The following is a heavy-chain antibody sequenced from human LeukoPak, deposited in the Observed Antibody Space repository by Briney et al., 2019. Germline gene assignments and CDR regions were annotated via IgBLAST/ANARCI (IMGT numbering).Heavy chain of an antibody. D-gene: IGHD3-22*01. V-gene: IGHV3-30*04. J-gene: IGHJ4*02. CDR1: GFTFSSYA. CDR3: AREVYDSSGYSTPDY. CDR2: ISYDGSDK. Sequence: PGRSLRLSCAASGFTFSSYAMYWVRQAPGKGLEWVAVISYDGSDKYNADSVKGRFTISRDNSKNTLYLQMNSLRAEDTAVYYCAREVYDSSGYSTPDYWGQGTLVTVSS.